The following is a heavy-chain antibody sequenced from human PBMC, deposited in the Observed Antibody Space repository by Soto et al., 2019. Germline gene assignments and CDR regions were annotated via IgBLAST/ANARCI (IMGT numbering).Heavy chain of an antibody. Sequence: SLTCTVSGGSISSSSYYWGWIRQPPVKGLELIGSIYYSGSTYYNPSLKSRVTISVDTSKNQFSLKLSSVTAADTAVYYCARHLFSRSRYCTNGVCYNCFDPLGQGTLVNVSS. CDR1: GGSISSSSYY. CDR2: IYYSGST. J-gene: IGHJ5*02. CDR3: ARHLFSRSRYCTNGVCYNCFDP. D-gene: IGHD2-8*01. V-gene: IGHV4-39*01.